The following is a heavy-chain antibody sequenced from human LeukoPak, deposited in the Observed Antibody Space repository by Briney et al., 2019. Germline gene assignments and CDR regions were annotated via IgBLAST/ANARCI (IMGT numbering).Heavy chain of an antibody. D-gene: IGHD3-10*01. CDR3: ARDPAGF. CDR2: IQSNGGSE. J-gene: IGHJ4*02. V-gene: IGHV3-30*02. Sequence: GGCLRLSCVASGSTFSTYGMHWVRQAPGKGLEWVAFIQSNGGSEFYVDSVKGRFTISRDNSRNTVYLQMSSLRVEDTAVYYCARDPAGFWGQGTLVTVSS. CDR1: GSTFSTYG.